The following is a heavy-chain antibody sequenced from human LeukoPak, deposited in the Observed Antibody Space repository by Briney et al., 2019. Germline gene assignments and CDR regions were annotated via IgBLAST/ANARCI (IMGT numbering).Heavy chain of an antibody. V-gene: IGHV1-18*01. Sequence: ASVKVSCKASGYTFTSYGISWVRQAPGQGLEWMGWISAYNGNTNYAQKLQGRVTMTTDTSTSTAYMEPRSLRSDDTAVYYCARAPYYDILTGFGVFDYWGQVTLVTVSS. J-gene: IGHJ4*02. CDR2: ISAYNGNT. CDR3: ARAPYYDILTGFGVFDY. CDR1: GYTFTSYG. D-gene: IGHD3-9*01.